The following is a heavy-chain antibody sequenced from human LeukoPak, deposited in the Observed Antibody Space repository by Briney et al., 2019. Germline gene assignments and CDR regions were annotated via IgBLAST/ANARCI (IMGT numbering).Heavy chain of an antibody. D-gene: IGHD3-10*01. Sequence: ASVKVSCKASGYTFTSYYVHWVRQAPGEGLEWMGIINPSGGSTIYAQKFQGRVTMTWDMSTSTVYMELSSLRAEDTAVYYCARSYRRGAITMVRGVANRGAFDIWGQGTMVTVSS. CDR3: ARSYRRGAITMVRGVANRGAFDI. V-gene: IGHV1-46*01. J-gene: IGHJ3*02. CDR1: GYTFTSYY. CDR2: INPSGGST.